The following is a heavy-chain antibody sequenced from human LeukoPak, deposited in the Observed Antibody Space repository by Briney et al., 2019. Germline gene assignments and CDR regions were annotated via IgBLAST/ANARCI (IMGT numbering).Heavy chain of an antibody. Sequence: SGPTLVKPTQTLTLTCTFSGFSLSTRTVAVGWIRQPPGKPLEWLALIYWDDDKRYSPSLKSRLAITKDTSNSQVVLTMTNMDPVDTATYFCARGPVFDYWGQGTLVTVSS. CDR2: IYWDDDK. CDR1: GFSLSTRTVA. J-gene: IGHJ4*02. D-gene: IGHD1-14*01. CDR3: ARGPVFDY. V-gene: IGHV2-5*02.